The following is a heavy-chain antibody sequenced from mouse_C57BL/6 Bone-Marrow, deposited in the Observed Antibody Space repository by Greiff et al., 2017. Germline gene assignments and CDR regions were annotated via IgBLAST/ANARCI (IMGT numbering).Heavy chain of an antibody. CDR3: ARDSPHSYAMDY. CDR1: GFTFSSYA. CDR2: ISDGGSYT. V-gene: IGHV5-4*01. Sequence: DVMLVESGGGLVKPGGSLKLSCAASGFTFSSYAMSWVRQTPEKRLEWVATISDGGSYTYYPDNVKGRFTISRDNAKNNLYLQMSHLKSEDTAMYYCARDSPHSYAMDYWGQGTSVTVSS. J-gene: IGHJ4*01.